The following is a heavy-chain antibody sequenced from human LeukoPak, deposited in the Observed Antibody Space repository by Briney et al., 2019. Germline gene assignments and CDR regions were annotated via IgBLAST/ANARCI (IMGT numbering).Heavy chain of an antibody. CDR2: IWYDGSNK. J-gene: IGHJ4*02. D-gene: IGHD6-19*01. Sequence: GGSLRLSCAASGFTFSSYGMHWVRQAPGKGLEWVAVIWYDGSNKYYADSVKGRFTISRDNSKNTLYLQMNSLRAEDTAVYYCARDSYSSGWSSFDYWGQGTLVTVSS. CDR3: ARDSYSSGWSSFDY. CDR1: GFTFSSYG. V-gene: IGHV3-33*01.